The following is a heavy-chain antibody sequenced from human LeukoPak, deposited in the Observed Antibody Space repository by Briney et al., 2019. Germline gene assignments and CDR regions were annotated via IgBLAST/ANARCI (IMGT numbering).Heavy chain of an antibody. Sequence: GASLQISSQASGCTFTSNWIGWVRQVPREGREWVGIIYPRDSDTRYSPSFQGQVTISADKSISTAYLQWGSLEASDTAMYYCARSGYSGYEADYWGQGTLVTVSS. CDR2: IYPRDSDT. V-gene: IGHV5-51*01. CDR1: GCTFTSNW. J-gene: IGHJ4*02. D-gene: IGHD5-12*01. CDR3: ARSGYSGYEADY.